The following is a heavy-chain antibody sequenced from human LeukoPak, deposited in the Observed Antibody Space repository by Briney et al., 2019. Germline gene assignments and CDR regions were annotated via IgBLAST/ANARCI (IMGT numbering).Heavy chain of an antibody. CDR3: ANRRDYFDY. Sequence: QTGGSLRLSCAASGFTFSSYAMTWVRQAPGKGLEWVSAISSSGSSTYYANSVKGRFTISRDNSRNTLYLQMNSLRAEDTAVYHCANRRDYFDYWGQGTLVTVSS. CDR2: ISSSGSST. CDR1: GFTFSSYA. J-gene: IGHJ4*02. V-gene: IGHV3-23*01.